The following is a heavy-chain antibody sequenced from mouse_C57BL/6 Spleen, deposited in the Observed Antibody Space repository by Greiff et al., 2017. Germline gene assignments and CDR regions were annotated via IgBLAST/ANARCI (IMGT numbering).Heavy chain of an antibody. V-gene: IGHV14-2*01. J-gene: IGHJ3*01. CDR1: GFNIKDYY. CDR2: IDPEDGET. CDR3: ARSGGEAWFAY. Sequence: EVKVEESGAELVKPGASVKLSCTASGFNIKDYYMHWVKQRTEQGLEWIGRIDPEDGETKYAPKFQGKATITADASSNTAYLQLSSLTSEDTAVYYCARSGGEAWFAYWGQGTLGTVSA. D-gene: IGHD1-1*02.